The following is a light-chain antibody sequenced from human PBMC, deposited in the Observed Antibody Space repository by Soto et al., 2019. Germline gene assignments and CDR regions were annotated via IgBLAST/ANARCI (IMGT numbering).Light chain of an antibody. CDR1: QSVSTS. Sequence: IVLTQSPATLSLSPGERTALSCRASQSVSTSLAWYQHKPGQAPGLIIYDASKRAPGIPARFSGSGSGTDFTLTISSPEPEDFAVYYCQVRDVWPTFGQGTKVEIK. J-gene: IGKJ1*01. CDR3: QVRDVWPT. V-gene: IGKV3-11*01. CDR2: DAS.